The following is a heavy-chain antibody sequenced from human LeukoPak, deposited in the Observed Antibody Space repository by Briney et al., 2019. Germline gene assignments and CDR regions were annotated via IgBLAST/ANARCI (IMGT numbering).Heavy chain of an antibody. CDR1: GYTFTGYY. D-gene: IGHD3-3*01. CDR3: ARDRRAGVLRFLEWLLSPFDY. J-gene: IGHJ4*02. Sequence: ASVKVSCKASGYTFTGYYMHWVRQAPGLGLEWMGWTNPNSGGTNYAQKFQGRVTMTRDTSISTAYMELSRLRSDDTAVYYCARDRRAGVLRFLEWLLSPFDYWGQGTLVTVSS. CDR2: TNPNSGGT. V-gene: IGHV1-2*02.